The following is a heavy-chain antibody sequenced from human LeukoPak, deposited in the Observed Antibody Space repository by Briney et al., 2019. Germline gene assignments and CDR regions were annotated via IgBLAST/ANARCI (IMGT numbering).Heavy chain of an antibody. D-gene: IGHD3-3*01. CDR2: IIPIFGTA. CDR1: GGTFSSYA. Sequence: ASVKVSCKASGGTFSSYAISWVRQAPGQGLEWMGRIIPIFGTANYAQKFQGRVTITTDESTSTAYMELSSLRSEDTAVYYCARDEYYDFWSGYSNYWGQGTLVTVSS. V-gene: IGHV1-69*05. J-gene: IGHJ4*02. CDR3: ARDEYYDFWSGYSNY.